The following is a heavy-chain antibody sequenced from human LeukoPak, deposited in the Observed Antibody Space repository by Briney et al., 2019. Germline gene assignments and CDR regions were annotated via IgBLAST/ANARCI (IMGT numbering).Heavy chain of an antibody. CDR2: IYYSGST. D-gene: IGHD3-22*01. Sequence: SETLSLTCTVSGGSISSYYWSWIRQPPGKGLEWIGYIYYSGSTYYNPSLKSRVTISVDTSKNQFSLKLSSVTAADTAVYYCARGVITMMSPGYYFDYWGQGTLVTVSS. J-gene: IGHJ4*02. V-gene: IGHV4-59*12. CDR3: ARGVITMMSPGYYFDY. CDR1: GGSISSYY.